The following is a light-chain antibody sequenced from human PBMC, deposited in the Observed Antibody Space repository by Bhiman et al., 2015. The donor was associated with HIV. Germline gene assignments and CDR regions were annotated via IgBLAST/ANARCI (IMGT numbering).Light chain of an antibody. J-gene: IGLJ3*02. Sequence: SSELTQDPAVSVALGQTVRITCQGDSLRTYYASWYQQKPGQAPLLVIYGKNNRPSGIPDRFSGSSSGNTASLTITGAQAEDEADYYCYSAADSRRVFGAGTKLTVL. V-gene: IGLV3-19*01. CDR1: SLRTYY. CDR2: GKN. CDR3: YSAADSRRV.